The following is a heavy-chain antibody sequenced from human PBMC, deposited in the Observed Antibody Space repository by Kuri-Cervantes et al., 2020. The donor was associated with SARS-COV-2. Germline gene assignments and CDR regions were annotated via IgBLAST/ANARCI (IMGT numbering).Heavy chain of an antibody. D-gene: IGHD3/OR15-3a*01. CDR2: IYSGGST. V-gene: IGHV3-53*01. J-gene: IGHJ4*02. Sequence: GESLKISCAASGFTVSSNYMSWVRQAPGKGLEWVSVIYSGGSTYYADSVKGRFTISRDNSKNTLYLQMNSLRAEDTAVYYCARGPGAGLFDYWGQGTLVTVSS. CDR3: ARGPGAGLFDY. CDR1: GFTVSSNY.